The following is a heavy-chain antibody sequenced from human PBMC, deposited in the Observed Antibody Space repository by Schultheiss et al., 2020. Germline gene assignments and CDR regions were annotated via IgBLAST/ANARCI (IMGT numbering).Heavy chain of an antibody. CDR3: AREVYDFWSGHPYYYYYMDV. J-gene: IGHJ6*03. CDR1: GGSISSGGYY. D-gene: IGHD3-3*01. Sequence: SETLSLTCTVSGGSISSGGYYWSWIRQHPGKGLEWIGYIYHSGSTNYNPSLKSRVTISVDTSKNQFSLKLSYVTAADTAVYYCAREVYDFWSGHPYYYYYMDVWGKGTTVTVSS. CDR2: IYHSGST. V-gene: IGHV4-61*08.